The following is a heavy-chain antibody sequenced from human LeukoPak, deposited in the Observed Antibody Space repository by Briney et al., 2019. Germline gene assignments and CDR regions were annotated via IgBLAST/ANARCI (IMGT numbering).Heavy chain of an antibody. V-gene: IGHV3-30-3*01. CDR2: ISYDGSSK. D-gene: IGHD3-3*01. Sequence: GGSLRLSCAASGFTFSDHAMSWARQAPGKGLEWVAVISYDGSSKFYADSVKGRFTISRDNSKNSVNLQMNSLKTEDTAVYYRTTWSQVTLCDYWGQGTLVTVSS. CDR1: GFTFSDHA. J-gene: IGHJ4*02. CDR3: TTWSQVTLCDY.